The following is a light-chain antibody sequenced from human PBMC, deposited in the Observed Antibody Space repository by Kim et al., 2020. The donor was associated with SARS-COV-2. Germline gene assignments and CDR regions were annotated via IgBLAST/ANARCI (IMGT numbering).Light chain of an antibody. CDR2: AAS. V-gene: IGKV1-39*01. Sequence: ASVGDTVTITCRASQSISSSFDWYQQKPGEAPKLLIYAASSLRSGVPSRFSGSGSGTDFTLTISSLQPEDFATYYCQQYYNNPPTFGQGTKVDIK. J-gene: IGKJ1*01. CDR3: QQYYNNPPT. CDR1: QSISSS.